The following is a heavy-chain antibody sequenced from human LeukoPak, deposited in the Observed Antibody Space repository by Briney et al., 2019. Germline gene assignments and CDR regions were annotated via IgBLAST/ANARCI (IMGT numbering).Heavy chain of an antibody. CDR2: IYYSGTT. J-gene: IGHJ4*02. CDR1: GGSVSSGSYY. V-gene: IGHV4-61*01. Sequence: SETLSFTCTVSGGSVSSGSYYWTWIRQPPGKGLEWIGYIYYSGTTNYNPSLKSRVTISVDTSKNQFSLKLGSVTAADTAVYYCARVGIAVASPFFDYWGQGTLVTVSS. CDR3: ARVGIAVASPFFDY. D-gene: IGHD6-19*01.